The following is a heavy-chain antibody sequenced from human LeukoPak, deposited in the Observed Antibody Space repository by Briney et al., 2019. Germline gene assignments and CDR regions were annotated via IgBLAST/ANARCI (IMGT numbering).Heavy chain of an antibody. J-gene: IGHJ4*02. CDR3: AREINFDY. V-gene: IGHV4-38-2*02. Sequence: SETLSLTCTVSGYSISSGYYWGWIRQPPGKGLEWIGAIHHSGGTYYNPSLKSRVTISIDTSKNHFSLKLSSVTAADTAVYYCAREINFDYWGQGTLVTVSS. CDR1: GYSISSGYY. CDR2: IHHSGGT.